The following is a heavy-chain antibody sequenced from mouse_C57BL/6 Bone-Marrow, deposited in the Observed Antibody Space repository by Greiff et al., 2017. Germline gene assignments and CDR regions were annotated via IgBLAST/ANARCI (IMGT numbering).Heavy chain of an antibody. Sequence: EVKLMESGGGLVQPGGSMKLSCAASGFTFSDAWMDWVRQSPEKGLEWVAEIRNKANNHATYYAESVKGRFTISRDDSKSSVYLQMNSLRAEDTGIYYCTGAITTVVSGYFDVWGTGTTVTVSS. CDR1: GFTFSDAW. CDR3: TGAITTVVSGYFDV. J-gene: IGHJ1*03. D-gene: IGHD1-1*01. V-gene: IGHV6-6*01. CDR2: IRNKANNHAT.